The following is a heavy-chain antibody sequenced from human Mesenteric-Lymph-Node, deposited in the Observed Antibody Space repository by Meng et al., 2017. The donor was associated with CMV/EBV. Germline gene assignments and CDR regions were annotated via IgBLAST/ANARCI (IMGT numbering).Heavy chain of an antibody. CDR3: ARALASYDFWTGYYGLDY. CDR2: INLNNGGT. CDR1: GGTFSSYA. D-gene: IGHD3/OR15-3a*01. V-gene: IGHV1-18*01. J-gene: IGHJ4*02. Sequence: ASVKVSCKASGGTFSSYAICWVRQAPGQGLEWMGWINLNNGGTNYAQNLQGRVTMTTDTSTSTAYMELRSLRSGDTAVYYCARALASYDFWTGYYGLDYWGQGTLVTVSS.